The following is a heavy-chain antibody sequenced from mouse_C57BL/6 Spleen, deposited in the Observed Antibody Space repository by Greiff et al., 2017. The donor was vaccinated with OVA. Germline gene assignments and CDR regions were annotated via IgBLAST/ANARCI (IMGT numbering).Heavy chain of an antibody. J-gene: IGHJ1*03. Sequence: VQLQQSGPELVKPGASVKIPCKASGYTFTDYNMDWVKQSHGKSLEWIGDINPNNGGTIYNQKFKGKATLTVDKSSSTAYMELRSLTSEDTAVYYCATKGVVARGYFDVWGTGTTVTVSS. CDR1: GYTFTDYN. CDR3: ATKGVVARGYFDV. V-gene: IGHV1-18*01. D-gene: IGHD1-1*01. CDR2: INPNNGGT.